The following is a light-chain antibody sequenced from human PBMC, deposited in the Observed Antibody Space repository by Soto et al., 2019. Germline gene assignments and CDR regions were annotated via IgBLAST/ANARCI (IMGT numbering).Light chain of an antibody. J-gene: IGKJ4*01. CDR3: QQRSNWPPRLT. CDR1: QSVSSY. V-gene: IGKV3-11*01. Sequence: EIVLTQSPATLSLSPGERATLSCRASQSVSSYLACYQHKPGQAPRLLIYDASNRATGSPARFSGSGSGTDFTLTIRSLEPEDFAVYYCQQRSNWPPRLTFGGGTKVEIK. CDR2: DAS.